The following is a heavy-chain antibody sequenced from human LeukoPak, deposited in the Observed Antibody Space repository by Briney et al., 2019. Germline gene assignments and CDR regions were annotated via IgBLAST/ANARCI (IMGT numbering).Heavy chain of an antibody. J-gene: IGHJ4*02. CDR3: ARADWDTAMSDY. D-gene: IGHD5-18*01. Sequence: PRGSLRLSCAADGFTFNTYGMSWVRQARGKGLEWDSGISGMGCATYYADSAKGRFTISRDDPHNTLYLQMNSLRAEDTAVYYCARADWDTAMSDYWGQGTLVTASS. CDR2: ISGMGCAT. CDR1: GFTFNTYG. V-gene: IGHV3-23*01.